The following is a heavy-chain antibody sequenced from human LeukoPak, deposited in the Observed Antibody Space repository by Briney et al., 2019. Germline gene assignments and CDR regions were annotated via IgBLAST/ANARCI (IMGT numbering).Heavy chain of an antibody. J-gene: IGHJ4*02. CDR2: INHSGST. CDR3: ARAGTGRDIAGATRAVKY. Sequence: SETLSLTCAVYGGSFSGYYWSWIRQPLGKGLEWIGEINHSGSTHYNPSLKSRVTISKDTSKNQFSLELRSVTSADTAVYYCARAGTGRDIAGATRAVKYWGQGTLVTVSS. D-gene: IGHD1-26*01. CDR1: GGSFSGYY. V-gene: IGHV4-34*01.